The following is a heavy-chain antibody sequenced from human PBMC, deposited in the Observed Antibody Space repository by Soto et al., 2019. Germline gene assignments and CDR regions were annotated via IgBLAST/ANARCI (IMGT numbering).Heavy chain of an antibody. V-gene: IGHV1-2*02. CDR2: INPNSGGT. Sequence: ASVKVSCKASGYTFTGYYMHWVRQAPGQGLEWMGWINPNSGGTNYAQKFQGRATMTRDTSISTAYMELSRLRSDDTAVYYCARAPIVVVVAATLIDYWGQGTLVTVSS. CDR1: GYTFTGYY. CDR3: ARAPIVVVVAATLIDY. J-gene: IGHJ4*02. D-gene: IGHD2-15*01.